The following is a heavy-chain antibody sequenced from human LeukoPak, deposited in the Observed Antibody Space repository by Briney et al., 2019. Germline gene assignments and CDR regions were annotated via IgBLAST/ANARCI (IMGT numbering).Heavy chain of an antibody. Sequence: GGSLRLSCAASGFTFSSYAVSWVRRAPGKGLERVSAISGSGGSTYYADSVKGRFTISRDNSKNTLYLQMNSLRAEDAAVYYCARDSGDYCSSTSCYAGFDYWGQGTLVTVSS. CDR1: GFTFSSYA. V-gene: IGHV3-23*01. CDR2: ISGSGGST. CDR3: ARDSGDYCSSTSCYAGFDY. D-gene: IGHD2-2*01. J-gene: IGHJ4*02.